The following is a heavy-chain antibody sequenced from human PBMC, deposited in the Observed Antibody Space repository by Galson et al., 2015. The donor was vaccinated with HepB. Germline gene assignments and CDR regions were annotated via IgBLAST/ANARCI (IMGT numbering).Heavy chain of an antibody. V-gene: IGHV3-48*03. CDR1: GFTFSSYE. CDR2: ISSSGSTI. CDR3: ARDELHSSGWYSS. Sequence: SLRLSCAASGFTFSSYEMNWVRQAPGKGLEWVSYISSSGSTIYYADSVKGRFTISRDNAKNSLYLQMNSLRAEDTAVYYCARDELHSSGWYSSWGQGALVTVSS. D-gene: IGHD6-19*01. J-gene: IGHJ4*02.